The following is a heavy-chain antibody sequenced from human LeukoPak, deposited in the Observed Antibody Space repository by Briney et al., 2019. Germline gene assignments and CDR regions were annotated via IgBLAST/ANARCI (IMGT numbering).Heavy chain of an antibody. CDR3: ARDGMGGIKAFDI. J-gene: IGHJ3*02. Sequence: PGGSLRLSCAASGFTFSSYSMNWVRQAPGKGLEWVSSISSSTSYTYYADSVKGRFTISRDNAKNSLYLQMNSLTAEDTAVYFCARDGMGGIKAFDIWGQGTMVTVSS. CDR1: GFTFSSYS. D-gene: IGHD3-10*01. CDR2: ISSSTSYT. V-gene: IGHV3-21*04.